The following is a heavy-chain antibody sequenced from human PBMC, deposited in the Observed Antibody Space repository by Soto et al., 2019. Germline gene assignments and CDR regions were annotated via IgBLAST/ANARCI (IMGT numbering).Heavy chain of an antibody. CDR2: ISAYNGNT. D-gene: IGHD2-15*01. J-gene: IGHJ3*02. Sequence: QVQLVQSGAEVKKPGASVKVSCKASGYTFTSYGISWVRQAPGQGLEWMGWISAYNGNTNYEQKLQGRVTMTTDTSTSTAYMELRSLRSDDTAVYYCARDLDVVVVAATLFGDDAFDIWGQGTMVTVSS. CDR3: ARDLDVVVVAATLFGDDAFDI. CDR1: GYTFTSYG. V-gene: IGHV1-18*01.